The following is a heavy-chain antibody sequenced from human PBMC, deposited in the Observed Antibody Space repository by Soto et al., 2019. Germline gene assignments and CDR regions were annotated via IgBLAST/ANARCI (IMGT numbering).Heavy chain of an antibody. CDR2: IYYSGST. D-gene: IGHD2-15*01. Sequence: QVQLQESGPGLVKPSETLSLTCTVSGGSISSYYWSWIRQPPGKGLEWIGYIYYSGSTNYNPSLKSRVTISVDTSKNQFSLKLSSVTAADTAVYYCVRFYCSGGSCYPIYGYYYMDVWGKGTTVTVSS. CDR3: VRFYCSGGSCYPIYGYYYMDV. V-gene: IGHV4-59*08. J-gene: IGHJ6*03. CDR1: GGSISSYY.